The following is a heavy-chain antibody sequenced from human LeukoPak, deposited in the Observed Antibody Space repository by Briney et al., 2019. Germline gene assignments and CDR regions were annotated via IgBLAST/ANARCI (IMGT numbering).Heavy chain of an antibody. D-gene: IGHD3-10*02. CDR1: GFTFSSYE. J-gene: IGHJ6*04. V-gene: IGHV3-48*03. Sequence: GGSLTLSCAASGFTFSSYEMNWVRQAPGKGLEWVSYISSSGGTIYYADSVKGRFTISRDNAKNSLYLQMNSLRAEDTAVYYCAELGITMIGGVWGKGTTVTISS. CDR2: ISSSGGTI. CDR3: AELGITMIGGV.